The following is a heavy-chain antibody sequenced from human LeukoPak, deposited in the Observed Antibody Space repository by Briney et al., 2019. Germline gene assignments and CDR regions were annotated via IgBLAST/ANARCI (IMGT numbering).Heavy chain of an antibody. J-gene: IGHJ3*02. Sequence: SETLSLTCAVSGGSISSGGYSWSWIRQPPGKGLEWIGYIYHSGSTYYNPSLKSRVTMSVDRSKNQFSLKLSSVTAADTAVYYCASLVDTALVPAFDIWGQGTMVTVSS. D-gene: IGHD5-18*01. CDR2: IYHSGST. V-gene: IGHV4-30-2*01. CDR1: GGSISSGGYS. CDR3: ASLVDTALVPAFDI.